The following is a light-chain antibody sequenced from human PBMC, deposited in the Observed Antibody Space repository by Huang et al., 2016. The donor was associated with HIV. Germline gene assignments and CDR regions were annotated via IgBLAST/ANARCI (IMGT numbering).Light chain of an antibody. CDR2: GAS. Sequence: EVVLTQSPGTLSLSPGERATLSCRASQSITSSYLGWYQQRPGQAPRRLIFGASIRATGIPDRFSGSGSGTYFTLTITRLEPEDFAVYYCQHYGRSPIFGQGTRLDIK. CDR1: QSITSSY. V-gene: IGKV3-20*01. CDR3: QHYGRSPI. J-gene: IGKJ5*01.